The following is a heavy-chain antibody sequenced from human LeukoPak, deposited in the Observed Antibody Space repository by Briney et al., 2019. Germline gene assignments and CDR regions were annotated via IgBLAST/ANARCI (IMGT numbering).Heavy chain of an antibody. CDR2: IYYSGST. CDR3: ARLSAAAATDY. CDR1: GGSISSSSYY. D-gene: IGHD6-13*01. V-gene: IGHV4-39*01. Sequence: PSGTLSLTCTVSGGSISSSSYYWGWIRQPPGKGLEWIGSIYYSGSTYYNPSLKSRVTISVDTSKNQFSLKLSSVTAADTAVYYCARLSAAAATDYWGQGTLVTVSS. J-gene: IGHJ4*02.